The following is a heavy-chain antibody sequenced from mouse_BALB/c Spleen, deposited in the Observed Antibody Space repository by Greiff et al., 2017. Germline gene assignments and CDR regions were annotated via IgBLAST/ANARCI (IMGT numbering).Heavy chain of an antibody. CDR3: AREGDYYGSSYGAY. J-gene: IGHJ3*01. CDR2: ISSGSSTI. CDR1: GFTFSSFG. Sequence: EVHLVESGGGLVQPGGSRKLSCAASGFTFSSFGMHWVRQAPEKGLEWVAYISSGSSTIYYADTVKGRFTISRDNPKNTLFLQMTSLRSEDTAMYYCAREGDYYGSSYGAYWGQGTLVTVSA. D-gene: IGHD1-1*01. V-gene: IGHV5-17*02.